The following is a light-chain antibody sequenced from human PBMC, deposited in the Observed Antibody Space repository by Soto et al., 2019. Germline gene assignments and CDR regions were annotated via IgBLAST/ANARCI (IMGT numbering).Light chain of an antibody. CDR2: DVS. J-gene: IGLJ1*01. CDR1: SRDVGGYNY. V-gene: IGLV2-14*01. CDR3: SSYTSSSTYV. Sequence: QSVLTQPPSVSGSPGQSITISCTGTSRDVGGYNYVSWYQQHPGKAPKLMIYDVSTRPSGVSNRFSGSKSGNTASLTISGLQAEDEADYYCSSYTSSSTYVFGTGTKVTVL.